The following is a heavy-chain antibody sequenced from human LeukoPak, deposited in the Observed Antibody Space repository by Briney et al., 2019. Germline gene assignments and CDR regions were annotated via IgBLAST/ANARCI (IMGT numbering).Heavy chain of an antibody. CDR1: GFTFDDYA. J-gene: IGHJ3*02. D-gene: IGHD5-18*01. CDR2: ISWNSGSI. CDR3: AKDRALWDDAFDI. Sequence: GGSLRLSCAASGFTFDDYAMHWVRQAPGKGLEWVSGISWNSGSIGYADSVKGRFTISRDNAKNSLYLQMNSLRAEDTALYYCAKDRALWDDAFDIWGQGTMVTVSS. V-gene: IGHV3-9*01.